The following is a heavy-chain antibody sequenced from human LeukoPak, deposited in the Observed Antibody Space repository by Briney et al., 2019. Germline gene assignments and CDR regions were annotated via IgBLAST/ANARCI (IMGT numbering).Heavy chain of an antibody. Sequence: ASVKVSCKASGYTFTSYDINWVRQATGQGLEWMGWMNPNSGNTGYAQKFQGRVTMTRSTSISTAYMELSSLRSEDTAVYYCARGFCSSTSCYGPYNWFDPWGQGTLVTVSS. V-gene: IGHV1-8*01. CDR3: ARGFCSSTSCYGPYNWFDP. D-gene: IGHD2-2*01. J-gene: IGHJ5*02. CDR1: GYTFTSYD. CDR2: MNPNSGNT.